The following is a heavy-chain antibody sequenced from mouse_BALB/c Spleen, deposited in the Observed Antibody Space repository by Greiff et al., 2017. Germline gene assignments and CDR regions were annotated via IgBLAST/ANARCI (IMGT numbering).Heavy chain of an antibody. V-gene: IGHV3-2*02. D-gene: IGHD2-1*01. J-gene: IGHJ3*01. Sequence: EVKLMESGPGLVKPSQSLSLTCTVTGYSITSDYAWNWIRQFPGNKLEWMGYISYSGSTSYNPSLKSRISITRDTSKNQFFLQLNSVTTEDTATYYCARGGNYFDWFAYWGQGTLVTVSA. CDR2: ISYSGST. CDR3: ARGGNYFDWFAY. CDR1: GYSITSDYA.